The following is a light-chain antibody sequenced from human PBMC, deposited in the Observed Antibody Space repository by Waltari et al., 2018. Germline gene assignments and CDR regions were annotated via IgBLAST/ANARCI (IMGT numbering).Light chain of an antibody. CDR2: DAS. V-gene: IGKV3-11*01. CDR1: QSVGTY. Sequence: EIVLTQSPAILSFSPGERATLSCRASQSVGTYLAWYQQRPGQSPRLLIYDASYRATGIPARFSGSGSETDFTLTISSLQPEDFGVYYCQQRRNWPLTFGGGTRVQI. CDR3: QQRRNWPLT. J-gene: IGKJ4*01.